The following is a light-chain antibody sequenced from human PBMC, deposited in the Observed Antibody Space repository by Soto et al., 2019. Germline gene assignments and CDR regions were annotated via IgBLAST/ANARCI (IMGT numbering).Light chain of an antibody. Sequence: DIQMTQSPSTLSASVGDRVTITCRASQSISSWLAWYQQKPGKASKLLIYKAATLESGVPSRFRGSGSGTEFTLTISSLQPDDFATYYCQQYNSDPPWTFGQGTKVEIK. CDR3: QQYNSDPPWT. CDR1: QSISSW. J-gene: IGKJ1*01. CDR2: KAA. V-gene: IGKV1-5*03.